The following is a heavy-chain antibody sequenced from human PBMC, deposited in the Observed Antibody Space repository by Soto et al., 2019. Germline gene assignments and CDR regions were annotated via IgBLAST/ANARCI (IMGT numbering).Heavy chain of an antibody. CDR2: ISAYNGNT. V-gene: IGHV1-18*01. D-gene: IGHD2-15*01. CDR3: ARDLERFCSGGSCYSNVDY. Sequence: GASVKVSCKASGYTFTSYGISWVRQAPGQGLEWMGWISAYNGNTNYAQKVQGRVTMTTGTSTSTAYMELRSLTSDDTAVYYCARDLERFCSGGSCYSNVDYWGQGTLVTVSS. J-gene: IGHJ4*02. CDR1: GYTFTSYG.